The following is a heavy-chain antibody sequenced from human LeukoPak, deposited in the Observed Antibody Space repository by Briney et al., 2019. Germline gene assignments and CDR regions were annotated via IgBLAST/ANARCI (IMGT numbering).Heavy chain of an antibody. CDR3: ARGVVTPCWFDP. CDR2: IYYSGST. Sequence: TSETLSLTCTVSGGSISSGDYYWSWIRQPPGKGLEWIGYIYYSGSTYYNPSLKSRVTISVDTSKNQYSLRLSSVTAADTAVYYCARGVVTPCWFDPWGQGTLVTVSS. V-gene: IGHV4-30-4*01. CDR1: GGSISSGDYY. J-gene: IGHJ5*02. D-gene: IGHD3-3*01.